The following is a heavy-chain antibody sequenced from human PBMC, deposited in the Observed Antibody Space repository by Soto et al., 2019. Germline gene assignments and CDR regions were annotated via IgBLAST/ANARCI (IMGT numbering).Heavy chain of an antibody. CDR1: GGSISSSSYY. D-gene: IGHD2-2*01. CDR2: IYYSGST. Sequence: QLQLQESGPGLVKPSETLSLTCTVSGGSISSSSYYWGWIRQPPGKGLEWIGSIYYSGSTYYNPSRKSRVTISVDTSKNQFSLKLSSVTAADTAVYYCARRGSGYCSSTSCYLYYYYGMDVWGQGTTVTVSS. V-gene: IGHV4-39*01. J-gene: IGHJ6*02. CDR3: ARRGSGYCSSTSCYLYYYYGMDV.